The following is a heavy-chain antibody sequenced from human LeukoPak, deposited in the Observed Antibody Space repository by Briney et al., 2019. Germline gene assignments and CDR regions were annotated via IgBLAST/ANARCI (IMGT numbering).Heavy chain of an antibody. CDR3: ARGSPMLRGRPFDY. V-gene: IGHV3-53*01. D-gene: IGHD3-10*01. CDR2: IYSGGST. J-gene: IGHJ4*02. CDR1: GFTVSSNY. Sequence: GGSLRLSCAASGFTVSSNYMSWVRQAPGKGLEWVSVIYSGGSTYYADSVKGRFTISRDNSKNTLYLQMNSLRAEDTAVYYCARGSPMLRGRPFDYWGQGTLVTVSS.